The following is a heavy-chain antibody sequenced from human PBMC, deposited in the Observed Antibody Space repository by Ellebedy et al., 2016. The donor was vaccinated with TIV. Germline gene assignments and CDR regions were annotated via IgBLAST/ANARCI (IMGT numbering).Heavy chain of an antibody. V-gene: IGHV4-61*05. CDR3: ARHSGANWFDP. Sequence: SETLSLTCTVSGGSISSSSYYWSWIRQPPGKGLEWLGNIYYSGNTNYNPSLKSRVTISVDTSKNQFSLKLTSVTAADTAVYYCARHSGANWFDPWGQGTLVTVSS. CDR2: IYYSGNT. CDR1: GGSISSSSYY. J-gene: IGHJ5*02. D-gene: IGHD2-15*01.